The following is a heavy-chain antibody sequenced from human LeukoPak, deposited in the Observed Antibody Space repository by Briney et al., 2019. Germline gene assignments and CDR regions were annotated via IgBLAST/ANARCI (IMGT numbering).Heavy chain of an antibody. CDR3: ARVPEYYYDSSGSFFDP. D-gene: IGHD3-22*01. Sequence: SETLSLTCTVSGGSISSSSYYWGWIRQPPGKGLEWIGSIYYSGSTYYNPSLKSRVTISVDTSKNQFSLKLSSVTAADTAVYYCARVPEYYYDSSGSFFDPWGQGTLVAVSS. CDR1: GGSISSSSYY. J-gene: IGHJ5*02. V-gene: IGHV4-39*07. CDR2: IYYSGST.